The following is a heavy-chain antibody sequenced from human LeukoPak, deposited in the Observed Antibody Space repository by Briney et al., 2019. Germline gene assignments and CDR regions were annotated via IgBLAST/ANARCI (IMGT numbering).Heavy chain of an antibody. CDR3: AKDCSGGCCYPHFDY. D-gene: IGHD2-15*01. CDR1: GFTFSSYA. CDR2: ISGSGGSS. V-gene: IGHV3-23*01. J-gene: IGHJ4*02. Sequence: PGGSLRLSCAASGFTFSSYAMSWVRQAPGKGLEWVSAISGSGGSSYYADSVKGRFTISRDNSKNTLYLQMNSLRAEDTAVYYCAKDCSGGCCYPHFDYWGQGTLVTVSS.